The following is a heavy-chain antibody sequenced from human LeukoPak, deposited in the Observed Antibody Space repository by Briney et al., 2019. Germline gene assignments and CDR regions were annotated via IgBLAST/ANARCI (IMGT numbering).Heavy chain of an antibody. V-gene: IGHV4-39*07. D-gene: IGHD4-17*01. CDR2: IYYSGST. CDR3: ARDAHGDYGTDY. CDR1: GGSISSSSYY. J-gene: IGHJ4*02. Sequence: SETLSLTCTVSGGSISSSSYYWGWIRQPPGKGLEWIGSIYYSGSTYYNPSLKSRVTISVDTSKNQFSLKLSSVTAADTAVYYCARDAHGDYGTDYWGQGTLVTVSS.